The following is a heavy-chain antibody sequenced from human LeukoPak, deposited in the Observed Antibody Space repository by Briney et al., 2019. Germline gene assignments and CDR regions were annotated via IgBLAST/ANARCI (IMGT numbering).Heavy chain of an antibody. CDR1: GFTFSSYA. CDR3: VMSGDSSSWYIFDY. Sequence: RTGGSLRLSCSASGFTFSSYAMHWVRQAPGKGLEYVSAISSNGGSTYYADSVKGRFTISRDNSKNTLYLQMSSLRAEDTAVYYCVMSGDSSSWYIFDYWGQGTLVTVSS. J-gene: IGHJ4*02. V-gene: IGHV3-64D*06. D-gene: IGHD6-13*01. CDR2: ISSNGGST.